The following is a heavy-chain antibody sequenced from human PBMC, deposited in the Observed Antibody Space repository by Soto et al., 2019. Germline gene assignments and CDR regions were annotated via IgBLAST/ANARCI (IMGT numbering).Heavy chain of an antibody. CDR2: IYYSGST. CDR3: ARIAAVGTTFGY. V-gene: IGHV4-39*01. J-gene: IGHJ4*02. Sequence: PSETLSLTCTVSGGSISSSSSYWGWIRQPPGKGLQWIGSIYYSGSTYYNPSLKSRVTISVDTSKNQFSLKLNSVTAADTAVYYCARIAAVGTTFGYCGQGTLVTVSS. CDR1: GGSISSSSSY. D-gene: IGHD6-13*01.